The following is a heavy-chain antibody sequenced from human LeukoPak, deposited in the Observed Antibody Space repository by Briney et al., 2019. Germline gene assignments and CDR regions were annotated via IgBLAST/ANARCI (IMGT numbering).Heavy chain of an antibody. CDR3: AKDRNSEGGAAKNY. V-gene: IGHV3-23*01. CDR2: MSGSGDKT. Sequence: GGSLRLSCAASGFTFSNCAMSWVRQAPGEGLEWISAMSGSGDKTHYADSVKGRFTISRDNSKNTLYLQMNSLTAEDTAVYYCAKDRNSEGGAAKNYWGQGTLVTVSS. CDR1: GFTFSNCA. D-gene: IGHD1-26*01. J-gene: IGHJ4*02.